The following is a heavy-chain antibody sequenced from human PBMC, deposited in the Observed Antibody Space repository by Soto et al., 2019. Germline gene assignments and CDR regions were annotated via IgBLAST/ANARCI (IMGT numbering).Heavy chain of an antibody. J-gene: IGHJ4*02. D-gene: IGHD1-26*01. CDR1: GGSISSGDYY. Sequence: PSETLSLTCTVSGGSISSGDYYWSWIRQPPGKGLEWIGEINHSGSTNYNPSLKSRVTISVDTSKNQFSLKLSSVTAADTAVYYCARVSGSGSYFIANYFDYWGQGTLVTVS. V-gene: IGHV4-39*07. CDR3: ARVSGSGSYFIANYFDY. CDR2: INHSGST.